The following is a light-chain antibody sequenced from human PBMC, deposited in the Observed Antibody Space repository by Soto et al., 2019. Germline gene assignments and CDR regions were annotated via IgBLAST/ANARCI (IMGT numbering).Light chain of an antibody. Sequence: EIVMTQSPATLSVSPGERATLSCRASQSVSSNLACYQQKPGQAPRLLIYGASTRATGIPARFSGSGSGTEFTLTISSLQSEDFAVYYCQQYNNWPTSTFGQGTKVDIK. J-gene: IGKJ1*01. CDR1: QSVSSN. V-gene: IGKV3-15*01. CDR3: QQYNNWPTST. CDR2: GAS.